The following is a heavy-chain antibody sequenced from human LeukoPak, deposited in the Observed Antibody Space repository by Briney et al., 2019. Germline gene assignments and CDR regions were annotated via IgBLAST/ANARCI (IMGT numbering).Heavy chain of an antibody. CDR3: ARDQYSGSYYTYYYYYMDV. D-gene: IGHD1-26*01. J-gene: IGHJ6*03. V-gene: IGHV1-18*01. CDR2: ISAYNGNT. Sequence: ASVKVSCKASGYTFTSYGISWVRQAPGQGLEWMGWISAYNGNTNYAQKLQGRVTMTTDTSTSTAYMELRSLRSDDTAVYYCARDQYSGSYYTYYYYYMDVWGKGTTVTISS. CDR1: GYTFTSYG.